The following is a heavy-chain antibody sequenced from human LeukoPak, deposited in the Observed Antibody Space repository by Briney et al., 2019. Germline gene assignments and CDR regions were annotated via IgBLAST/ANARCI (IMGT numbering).Heavy chain of an antibody. D-gene: IGHD2-21*01. Sequence: GESLKFSCKGSGYSFTSYWIGWVRQMPGKGLEWMGIIYPGDSDTRYSPSFQGQVTISADKSISTAYLQWSSLKASDTAMYYCAKVGDLYYYYMDVWGKGTTVTVSS. J-gene: IGHJ6*03. CDR2: IYPGDSDT. V-gene: IGHV5-51*01. CDR1: GYSFTSYW. CDR3: AKVGDLYYYYMDV.